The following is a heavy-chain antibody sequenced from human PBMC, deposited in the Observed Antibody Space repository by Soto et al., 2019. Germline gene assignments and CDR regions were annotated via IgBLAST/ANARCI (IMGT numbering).Heavy chain of an antibody. CDR3: ARGATVTDNDAFDI. Sequence: ASVKVSCKASGYTFTSYDINWVRQATGQGLEWMGWMNPNNGNTGYAQKFQGRVTMTRNTSISTAYMELSSLRSEDTAVYYCARGATVTDNDAFDIWGQGTMVTVSS. CDR1: GYTFTSYD. J-gene: IGHJ3*02. CDR2: MNPNNGNT. V-gene: IGHV1-8*01. D-gene: IGHD4-4*01.